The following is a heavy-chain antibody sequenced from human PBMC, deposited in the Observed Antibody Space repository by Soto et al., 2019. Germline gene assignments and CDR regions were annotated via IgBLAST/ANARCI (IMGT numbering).Heavy chain of an antibody. CDR3: ARTHYYDSSGYNGMDF. CDR2: IIPIFGTA. CDR1: GGTFSSYA. D-gene: IGHD3-22*01. J-gene: IGHJ6*02. Sequence: SVKVSCKASGGTFSSYAISWVRQAPGQGLEWMGGIIPIFGTANYAQKFQGRVTITADESTSTAYMELSSLRSEDTAVYYCARTHYYDSSGYNGMDFWGQGTTVTVSS. V-gene: IGHV1-69*13.